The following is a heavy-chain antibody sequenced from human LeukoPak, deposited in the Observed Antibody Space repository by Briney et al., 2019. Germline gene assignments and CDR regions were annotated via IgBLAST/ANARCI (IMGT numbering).Heavy chain of an antibody. CDR1: GAAISRYY. J-gene: IGHJ4*02. CDR2: FHHSGNT. D-gene: IGHD6-13*01. V-gene: IGHV4-59*12. Sequence: SETLSLTCSVSGAAISRYYWSWIRQPPGKGLEWIGYFHHSGNTNYSPSLSSRITMSVDTSKNQFSLRLNSVTAADTAIYYCARRAAALDSWGQGTLVTVSS. CDR3: ARRAAALDS.